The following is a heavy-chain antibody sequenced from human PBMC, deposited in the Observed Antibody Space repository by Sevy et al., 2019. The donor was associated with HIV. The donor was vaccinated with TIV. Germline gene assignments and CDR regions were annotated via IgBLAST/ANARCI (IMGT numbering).Heavy chain of an antibody. Sequence: PGASVKVSCKASGYTFTGDYLHWVRQAPGQGLEWMGRVYPNSGGTNYAQKFQGRVTMTRDTSISTAYMELSRLRSDDTAVYYCARDGGGGTTNSGMDVWGQGTTVTVSS. J-gene: IGHJ6*02. CDR1: GYTFTGDY. V-gene: IGHV1-2*06. D-gene: IGHD1-7*01. CDR2: VYPNSGGT. CDR3: ARDGGGGTTNSGMDV.